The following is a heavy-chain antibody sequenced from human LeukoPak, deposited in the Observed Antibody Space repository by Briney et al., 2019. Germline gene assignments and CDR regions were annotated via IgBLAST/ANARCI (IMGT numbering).Heavy chain of an antibody. V-gene: IGHV1-69*13. J-gene: IGHJ6*03. CDR1: GGTFSTYA. CDR2: IIPIVGTA. D-gene: IGHD6-6*01. Sequence: ASVKVSCKASGGTFSTYAISWVRQAPGQGLEWMGGIIPIVGTANCAQKFQGRVTITADESTSTAYMELSSLRSEDTAVYYCASPYSSSSEVDSYYYYMDVWGKGTTVTVSS. CDR3: ASPYSSSSEVDSYYYYMDV.